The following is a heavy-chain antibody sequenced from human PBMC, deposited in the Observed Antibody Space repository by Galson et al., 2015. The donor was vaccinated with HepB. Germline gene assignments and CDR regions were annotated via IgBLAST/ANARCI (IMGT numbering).Heavy chain of an antibody. CDR1: GFTFSSYV. CDR2: ITGSGGTT. J-gene: IGHJ3*02. CDR3: AKGRGGSISAAFDI. D-gene: IGHD4-23*01. Sequence: SLRLSCAASGFTFSSYVMSWVRQDPGKGLEWVSIITGSGGTTYYADSVKGRFTISRDNSKNTLYLQMNSLRAEDTAIYYCAKGRGGSISAAFDIWGQGTMVTVSS. V-gene: IGHV3-23*01.